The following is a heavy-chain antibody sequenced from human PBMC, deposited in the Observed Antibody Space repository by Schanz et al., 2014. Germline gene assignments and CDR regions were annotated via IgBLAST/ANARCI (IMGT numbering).Heavy chain of an antibody. Sequence: EVKLVESGGGAVRPGGSLRLSCAASGFTLSSYWMHWVRQVPGKGLEWVSCTNGDGTNAKYADSVKGRFTISRDNAKNSVSLQMRRLRVEDTAVYYCARDGDRFYHNYYMDVWGKGTTVTVSS. J-gene: IGHJ6*03. CDR3: ARDGDRFYHNYYMDV. CDR1: GFTLSSYW. D-gene: IGHD4-17*01. V-gene: IGHV3-74*01. CDR2: TNGDGTNA.